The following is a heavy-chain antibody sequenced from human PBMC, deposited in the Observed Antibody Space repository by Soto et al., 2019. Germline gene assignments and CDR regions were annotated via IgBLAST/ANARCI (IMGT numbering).Heavy chain of an antibody. Sequence: SETLSLACTVSCVTLSGYYWIWIRQTPGKTLEWIGCIYFNVTTIYNPSLKSRVTISLDMAKNQFSLKLRCVTATDTAVYHCARGKGTHKYWGRGTLVTVSS. CDR1: CVTLSGYY. CDR3: ARGKGTHKY. CDR2: IYFNVTT. J-gene: IGHJ4*02. V-gene: IGHV4-59*01. D-gene: IGHD3-10*01.